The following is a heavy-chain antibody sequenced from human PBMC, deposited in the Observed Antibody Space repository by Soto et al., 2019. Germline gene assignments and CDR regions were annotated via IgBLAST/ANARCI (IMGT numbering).Heavy chain of an antibody. V-gene: IGHV4-30-2*01. D-gene: IGHD6-6*01. CDR2: IYHSGST. CDR3: ARYRRPGSSACYFDY. J-gene: IGHJ4*02. Sequence: SETLSLTCAFSVGSISSGGYSWSWIRQPPGKGLEWIGYIYHSGSTYYNPSLKRRVTISVDRSKNQFSLKLSSVTAADTAVYYCARYRRPGSSACYFDYWGQGTLVTVSS. CDR1: VGSISSGGYS.